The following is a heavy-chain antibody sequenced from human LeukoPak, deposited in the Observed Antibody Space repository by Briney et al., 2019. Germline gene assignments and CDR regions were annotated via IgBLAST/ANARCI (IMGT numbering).Heavy chain of an antibody. Sequence: SVKVSCKASGGTFSGYAISWVRQAPGQGLEWMGGITPIFGTANYAQKFQGRVTITTDESTSTAYMELSSLRSEDTAVYYCARKILTGTTPSWFDPWGQGTLSPSPQ. CDR3: ARKILTGTTPSWFDP. J-gene: IGHJ5*02. CDR2: ITPIFGTA. D-gene: IGHD1-7*01. CDR1: GGTFSGYA. V-gene: IGHV1-69*05.